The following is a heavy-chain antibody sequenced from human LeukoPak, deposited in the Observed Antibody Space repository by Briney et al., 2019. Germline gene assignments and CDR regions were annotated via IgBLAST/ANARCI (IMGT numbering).Heavy chain of an antibody. CDR1: GYSISSGYY. J-gene: IGHJ4*02. V-gene: IGHV4-38-2*02. CDR3: ARGGYYDYVWGSYPYNY. Sequence: PSETLSLTCIVSGYSISSGYYWGWIRQPPGKGLEWIGSIYHSGSTYYNPSLKSRVTISVDTSKNQFSLKLGSVTAADTAVYYCARGGYYDYVWGSYPYNYWGQGTLVTVSS. CDR2: IYHSGST. D-gene: IGHD3-16*01.